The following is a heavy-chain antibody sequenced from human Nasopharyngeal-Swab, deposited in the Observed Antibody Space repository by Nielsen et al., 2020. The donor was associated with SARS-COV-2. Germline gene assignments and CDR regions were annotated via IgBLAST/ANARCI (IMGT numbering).Heavy chain of an antibody. V-gene: IGHV3-30*18. Sequence: GGSLRLSCAASGFTFSSYGMHWVRQAPGKGLEWVAVISYDGSNKYYADSVKGRFTISRDNSKNTLYLQMNSLRAEDTAVYYCAKDSGTWFGELLSGCMDVWCRGTTVTVSS. CDR1: GFTFSSYG. J-gene: IGHJ6*02. CDR3: AKDSGTWFGELLSGCMDV. CDR2: ISYDGSNK. D-gene: IGHD3-10*01.